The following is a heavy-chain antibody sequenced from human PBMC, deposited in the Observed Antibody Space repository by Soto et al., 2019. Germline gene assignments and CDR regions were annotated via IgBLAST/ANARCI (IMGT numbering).Heavy chain of an antibody. Sequence: SETLSLTCTVSGGSISTYYWSWIRQPPGKGLEWIGHIYYSGSTKYNPSLKSRVTMSVDTSRNQFSLKLSSVTAAATAVEYCARAQTGYLDLYNWFGPWGQGTLVTVSS. V-gene: IGHV4-59*01. CDR3: ARAQTGYLDLYNWFGP. J-gene: IGHJ5*02. D-gene: IGHD2-15*01. CDR1: GGSISTYY. CDR2: IYYSGST.